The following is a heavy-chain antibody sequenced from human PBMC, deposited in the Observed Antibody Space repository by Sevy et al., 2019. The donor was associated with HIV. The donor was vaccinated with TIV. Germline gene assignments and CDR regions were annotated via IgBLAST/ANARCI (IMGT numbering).Heavy chain of an antibody. CDR1: GGTFSSYA. CDR3: ARDMGQTVAGTGGFFYY. Sequence: ASVKVSCKASGGTFSSYAISWVRQAPGQGLEWMGEINPIFGTANYVQKFQGRVTITADKSTSTAYMELSNLRSEDTAVYYCARDMGQTVAGTGGFFYYWGQGTLVTVSS. CDR2: INPIFGTA. D-gene: IGHD6-19*01. J-gene: IGHJ4*02. V-gene: IGHV1-69*06.